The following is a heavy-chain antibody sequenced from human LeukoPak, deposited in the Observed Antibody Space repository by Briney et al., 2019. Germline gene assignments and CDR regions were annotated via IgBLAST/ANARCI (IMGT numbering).Heavy chain of an antibody. J-gene: IGHJ5*02. Sequence: PGRSLRLSCAASGFTFNSYGMHWVRQAPGKGLEWVAIISYDGSNKYYADSVKGRFTISRDNSKNTLYLQMNSLRAEDTAVYYCARGLWYYYDSSGYYNWFDPWGQGTLVTVSS. CDR1: GFTFNSYG. D-gene: IGHD3-22*01. V-gene: IGHV3-30*03. CDR2: ISYDGSNK. CDR3: ARGLWYYYDSSGYYNWFDP.